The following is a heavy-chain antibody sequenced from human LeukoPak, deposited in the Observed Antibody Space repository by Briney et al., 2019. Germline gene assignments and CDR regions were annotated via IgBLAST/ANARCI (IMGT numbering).Heavy chain of an antibody. CDR3: ARDSPTYYYDSSGFPTDY. V-gene: IGHV1-46*01. CDR1: GYTFTSYY. J-gene: IGHJ4*02. CDR2: INPSGGNT. D-gene: IGHD3-22*01. Sequence: ASVKVSCKASGYTFTSYYMHWVRQAPGQGLEWMGIINPSGGNTNYAQKLQGRVTMTTDTSTSTAYMELRSLRSDDTAVYYCARDSPTYYYDSSGFPTDYWGQGTLVTVSS.